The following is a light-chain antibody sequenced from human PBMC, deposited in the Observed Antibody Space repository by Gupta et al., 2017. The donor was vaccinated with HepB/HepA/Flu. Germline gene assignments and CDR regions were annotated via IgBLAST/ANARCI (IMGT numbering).Light chain of an antibody. CDR2: SNN. J-gene: IGLJ3*02. CDR3: AAWDDSLKEGV. V-gene: IGLV1-44*01. Sequence: QSVLTQPPSASGTPGQRVTISCSGSSSNIGSNTVHWYQQLPGTAPKLLIYSNNQRPSGVPDRFSGSKSGTSASLAISGLQSEDEADYYCAAWDDSLKEGVFGGGTKLTVL. CDR1: SSNIGSNT.